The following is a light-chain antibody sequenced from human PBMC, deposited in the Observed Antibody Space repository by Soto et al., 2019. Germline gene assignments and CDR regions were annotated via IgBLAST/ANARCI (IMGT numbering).Light chain of an antibody. V-gene: IGKV3-20*01. CDR3: QQYGGSPIT. J-gene: IGKJ5*01. CDR1: QGVTSNY. CDR2: GAS. Sequence: EIVLTQSPGTLSLSPGERATLSCRAGQGVTSNYLAWYQQMPGQAPRLLIYGASSRATGIPDRFSGSGSGTDFTLNINTLDPEDFAVYYCQQYGGSPITFGQGTRLEIK.